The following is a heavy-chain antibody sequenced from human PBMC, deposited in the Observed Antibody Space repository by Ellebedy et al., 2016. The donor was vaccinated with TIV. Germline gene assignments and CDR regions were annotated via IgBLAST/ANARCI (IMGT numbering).Heavy chain of an antibody. CDR3: AKGRDGYNYGS. CDR2: ISGGGGSI. V-gene: IGHV3-23*01. Sequence: GGSLRLSCAASGFTFRFYDMDWVRHAPGKGLEWVSTISGGGGSIYYADSVRGRFTISRDNSKDTLYLQMNSLRAEDTAVYYCAKGRDGYNYGSWGQGTLVTVSS. D-gene: IGHD5-24*01. CDR1: GFTFRFYD. J-gene: IGHJ4*02.